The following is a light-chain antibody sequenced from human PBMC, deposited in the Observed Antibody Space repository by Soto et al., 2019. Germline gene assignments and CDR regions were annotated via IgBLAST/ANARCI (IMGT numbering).Light chain of an antibody. V-gene: IGLV1-44*01. J-gene: IGLJ1*01. Sequence: QSALTQPPSASGTPGQTVIISCSGSRSDIGSNSVNWYLHLPGTAPKLLIYNNNQRPSGVPDRFSGSKSGTSASLAISGLQSEDEADYYCAAWDDSLTGPVFGTGTKVTVL. CDR3: AAWDDSLTGPV. CDR2: NNN. CDR1: RSDIGSNS.